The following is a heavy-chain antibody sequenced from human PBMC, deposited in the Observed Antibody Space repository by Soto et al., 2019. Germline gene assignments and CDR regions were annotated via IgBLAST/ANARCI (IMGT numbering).Heavy chain of an antibody. CDR1: GGSISSSSYY. CDR2: IYYSGST. Sequence: SETMSLTCTVSGGSISSSSYYWGWIRKPPGKGLEWIGSIYYSGSTYYNPSLKSRVTISVDTSKNQFSLKLSSVTAADTAVYYCARAARGVVVVAAAIDYWGQGTLVTVSS. V-gene: IGHV4-39*07. D-gene: IGHD2-15*01. CDR3: ARAARGVVVVAAAIDY. J-gene: IGHJ4*02.